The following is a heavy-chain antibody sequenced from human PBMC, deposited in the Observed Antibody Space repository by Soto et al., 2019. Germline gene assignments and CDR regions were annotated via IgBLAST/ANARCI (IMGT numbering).Heavy chain of an antibody. CDR2: INPSGGST. CDR3: ARGDSTDCSNGVCSFFYNHDMDV. Sequence: ASVKVSCKASGYTFTSYRLHWVRQALGQGLERMGIINPSGGSTSYAQKFQGWVTMTTDTSISTASMELTRLTSDDTAIYYCARGDSTDCSNGVCSFFYNHDMDVWGQGTTVTVSS. D-gene: IGHD2-8*01. J-gene: IGHJ6*02. V-gene: IGHV1-46*01. CDR1: GYTFTSYR.